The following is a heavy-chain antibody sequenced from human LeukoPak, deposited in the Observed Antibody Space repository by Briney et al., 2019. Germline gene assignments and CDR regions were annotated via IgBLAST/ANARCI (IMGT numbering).Heavy chain of an antibody. CDR2: IISSSSYI. D-gene: IGHD6-19*01. V-gene: IGHV3-21*01. CDR3: ARDLSSGWSLDH. Sequence: PGGSLRLSCAASGFTFSSYSMNWVRQAPGKGLEWVSSIISSSSYIYYADSVKGRFTISRDNAKNSLYLQMNGLRAEDAAVYYCARDLSSGWSLDHWGQGTLVTVSS. J-gene: IGHJ4*02. CDR1: GFTFSSYS.